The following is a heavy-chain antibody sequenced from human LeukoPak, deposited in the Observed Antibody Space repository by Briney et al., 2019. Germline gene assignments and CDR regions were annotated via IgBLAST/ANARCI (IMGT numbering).Heavy chain of an antibody. D-gene: IGHD3-10*01. Sequence: GGSLRLSCAASGFTFDDYGMSWVRQAPGKGLEWVANIKQDGSEKYYVDSVKGRFTISRDNAKNSLYLQMNSLRAEDTAVYYCARVGKFNRGYFDYWGQGTLVTVSS. V-gene: IGHV3-7*01. CDR1: GFTFDDYG. J-gene: IGHJ4*02. CDR3: ARVGKFNRGYFDY. CDR2: IKQDGSEK.